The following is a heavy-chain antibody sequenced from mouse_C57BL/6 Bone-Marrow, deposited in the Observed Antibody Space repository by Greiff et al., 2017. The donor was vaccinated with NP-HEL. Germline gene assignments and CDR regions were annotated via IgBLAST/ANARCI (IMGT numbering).Heavy chain of an antibody. D-gene: IGHD1-1*01. V-gene: IGHV1-81*01. Sequence: VQLQQSGAELARPGASVKLSCKASGYTFPSYGISWVKQRTGQGLEWIGEIYPRSGNTYYNEKFKGKATLTADKSSSTAYMELRSLTSEDSAVYFCARLYYYGSSSAWFAYWGQGTLVTVSA. CDR3: ARLYYYGSSSAWFAY. J-gene: IGHJ3*01. CDR1: GYTFPSYG. CDR2: IYPRSGNT.